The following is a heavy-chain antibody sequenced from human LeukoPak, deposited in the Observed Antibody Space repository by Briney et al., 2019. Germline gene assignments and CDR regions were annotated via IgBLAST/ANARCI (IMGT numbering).Heavy chain of an antibody. J-gene: IGHJ4*02. CDR3: ARDLYTRNYDILTGYWTRAGDY. CDR1: GYTFTSYG. CDR2: INPNSGGT. D-gene: IGHD3-9*01. Sequence: ASVKVSCKASGYTFTSYGISWVRQAPGQGLEWMGWINPNSGGTNYAQKFQGRVTVTRDTSISTAYMELSRLRSDDTAMYYCARDLYTRNYDILTGYWTRAGDYWGQGTLVTVSS. V-gene: IGHV1-2*02.